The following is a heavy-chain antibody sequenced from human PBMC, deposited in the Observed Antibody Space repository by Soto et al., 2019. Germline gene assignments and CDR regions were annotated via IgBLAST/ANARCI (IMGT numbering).Heavy chain of an antibody. CDR3: ARTVGIAAAGPKERGRMDV. Sequence: QVQLVKSGAEVKKPGASVKVSCKASGYTFTSYAMHWVRQAPGQRLEWMGWINAGNGNTKYSQKFQGRVTITRDTSASTAYMELSSLRSEDTAVYYCARTVGIAAAGPKERGRMDVWGQGTTVTVSS. V-gene: IGHV1-3*01. D-gene: IGHD6-13*01. J-gene: IGHJ6*02. CDR1: GYTFTSYA. CDR2: INAGNGNT.